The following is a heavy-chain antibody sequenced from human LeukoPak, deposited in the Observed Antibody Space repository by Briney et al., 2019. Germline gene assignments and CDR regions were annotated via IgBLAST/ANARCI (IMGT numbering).Heavy chain of an antibody. CDR3: AKGTEGYCSGTICYPFDY. Sequence: GGSLRLSCEASGFTFSSYAMNWVRQVPGKGLEWVSSITGSGSDTYFVDSVKGRFTISRDNSKNTLYLQLNSLRAEDTDVYYCAKGTEGYCSGTICYPFDYWGRGTLVTVSS. CDR1: GFTFSSYA. V-gene: IGHV3-23*01. J-gene: IGHJ4*02. CDR2: ITGSGSDT. D-gene: IGHD2-15*01.